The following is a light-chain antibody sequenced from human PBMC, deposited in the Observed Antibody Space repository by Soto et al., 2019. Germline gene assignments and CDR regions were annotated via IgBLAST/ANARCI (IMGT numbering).Light chain of an antibody. V-gene: IGLV1-47*01. CDR1: SSNIGSNY. CDR2: RNS. J-gene: IGLJ2*01. CDR3: AAWDDSLSGVV. Sequence: QSVLTQPTSASGTPGQRVTISCSGSSSNIGSNYVYWYQQLPGTAPKLLIYRNSQRPSGVPDRFSGSKSGTSASLAISGLRSEDEADYYCAAWDDSLSGVVFGGGTQLTVL.